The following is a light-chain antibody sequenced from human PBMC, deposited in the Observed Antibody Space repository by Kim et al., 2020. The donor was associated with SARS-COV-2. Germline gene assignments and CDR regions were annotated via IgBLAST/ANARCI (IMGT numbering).Light chain of an antibody. CDR1: SSDVGSYNL. CDR2: EVN. CDR3: SSYAPSRVNF. Sequence: QSALTQPASVSGSPGQSITISCAGTSSDVGSYNLVSWYQQHPGKAPKLMISEVNKRPSGVSNRFSGSKSGNTASLTISGLQAEDEADYYCSSYAPSRVNFFGPGTKVPVL. V-gene: IGLV2-23*02. J-gene: IGLJ1*01.